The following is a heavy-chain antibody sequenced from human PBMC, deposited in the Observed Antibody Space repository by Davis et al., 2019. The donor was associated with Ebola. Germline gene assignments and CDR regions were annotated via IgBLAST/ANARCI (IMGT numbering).Heavy chain of an antibody. CDR2: ISHGGIT. J-gene: IGHJ6*04. CDR3: AKESRGPGQYYGMDV. V-gene: IGHV4-59*12. CDR1: GGSISSYY. Sequence: SETLSLTCTVSGGSISSYYWSWIRQPPGKGLEWIGEISHGGITNYNPSLKSRVTISVDKSKSQISLHLNSVTAADTAEYYCAKESRGPGQYYGMDVWGKGTTVIVSS.